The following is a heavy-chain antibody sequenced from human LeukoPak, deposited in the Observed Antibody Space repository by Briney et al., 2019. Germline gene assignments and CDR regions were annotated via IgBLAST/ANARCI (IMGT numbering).Heavy chain of an antibody. CDR3: ARDRYGAVDY. J-gene: IGHJ4*02. V-gene: IGHV4-59*01. D-gene: IGHD4-17*01. CDR2: IYYSGST. Sequence: SETLSLTCTVSGGSISSYYWSWIRLPPGKGLEWLGYIYYSGSTNYNPSLKSRVTISVDTSKNQFSLKLSSVTAADTAVYYCARDRYGAVDYWGQGTPVTVSS. CDR1: GGSISSYY.